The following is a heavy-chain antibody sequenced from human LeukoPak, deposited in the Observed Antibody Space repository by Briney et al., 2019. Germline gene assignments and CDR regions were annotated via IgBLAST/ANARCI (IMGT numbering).Heavy chain of an antibody. CDR2: ISGSGGST. Sequence: GGSLRLSCAASGFTFSSYAMSWVRQAPGKGLEGVSAISGSGGSTYYADSVKGRFTISRDNSKNTLYLQMNSLRAEDTAVYYCARGSFTIFGVVTFDYWGQGTLVTVSS. D-gene: IGHD3-3*01. J-gene: IGHJ4*02. V-gene: IGHV3-23*01. CDR1: GFTFSSYA. CDR3: ARGSFTIFGVVTFDY.